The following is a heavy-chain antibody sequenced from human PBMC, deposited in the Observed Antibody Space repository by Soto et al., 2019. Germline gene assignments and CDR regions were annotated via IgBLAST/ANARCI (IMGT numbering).Heavy chain of an antibody. CDR1: GGSISSGGYY. D-gene: IGHD5-12*01. V-gene: IGHV4-31*03. J-gene: IGHJ4*02. CDR3: ARMGGRLATSFDY. CDR2: IYYSGST. Sequence: QVQLQESGPGLVKPSQTLSLTCTVSGGSISSGGYYWSWIRQHPGKGLEWIGYIYYSGSTYYNPSLKSRVTISVDTSKNQFSLKLSSVTAADRDVYYCARMGGRLATSFDYWGQGTLVTVSS.